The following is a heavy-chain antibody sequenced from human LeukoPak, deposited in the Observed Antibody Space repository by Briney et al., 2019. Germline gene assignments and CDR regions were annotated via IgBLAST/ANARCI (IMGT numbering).Heavy chain of an antibody. V-gene: IGHV3-23*01. Sequence: PGGSLRLSCAASGFTFSSYAMSWVRQAPGKGLEWVSAISGSSGPTHYADSVKGRFTISRDNSKNTLYLQMNSLRAEDTAVYYCAKLAGWQQLVAPFDYWGQGTLVTVSS. CDR3: AKLAGWQQLVAPFDY. D-gene: IGHD6-13*01. CDR2: ISGSSGPT. J-gene: IGHJ4*02. CDR1: GFTFSSYA.